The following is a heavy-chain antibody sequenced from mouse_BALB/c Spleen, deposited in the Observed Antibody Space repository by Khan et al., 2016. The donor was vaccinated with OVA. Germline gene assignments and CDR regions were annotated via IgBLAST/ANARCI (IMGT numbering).Heavy chain of an antibody. CDR2: MNTNTGEP. D-gene: IGHD2-10*01. CDR3: ARPPYFSYVMVY. J-gene: IGHJ4*01. CDR1: GYTFTNYG. Sequence: QLVESGPELKKPGETVKISCKASGYTFTNYGLNWVKQAPGKGLQWMGWMNTNTGEPTYAVDFKGRFAFSLETSASTAYLQINNLKNEDTATYFCARPPYFSYVMVYWGQGTSVTVSS. V-gene: IGHV9-3-1*01.